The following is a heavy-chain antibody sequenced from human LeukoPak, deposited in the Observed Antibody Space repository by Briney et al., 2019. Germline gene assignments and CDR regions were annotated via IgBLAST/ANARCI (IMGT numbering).Heavy chain of an antibody. D-gene: IGHD5-12*01. CDR1: GGSISRYY. V-gene: IGHV4-59*01. CDR3: ARGSGYENFYY. J-gene: IGHJ4*02. CDR2: IYYSGST. Sequence: PSETLSLTCTVSGGSISRYYWSWIRQPPGKGLEWIGYIYYSGSTNYNPSLKSRVTISVDTSKNQFSLKLSSVTAADTAVYYCARGSGYENFYYWGQGTLVTVSS.